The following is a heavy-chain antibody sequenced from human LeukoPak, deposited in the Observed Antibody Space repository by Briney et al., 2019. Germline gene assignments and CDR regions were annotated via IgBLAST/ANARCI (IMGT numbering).Heavy chain of an antibody. V-gene: IGHV3-66*01. CDR3: ARGIVGGHDAYDI. CDR1: GFTFSSNY. CDR2: IYGGGGT. J-gene: IGHJ3*02. D-gene: IGHD1-26*01. Sequence: GGSLRLSCAASGFTFSSNYMTWVRQAPGEGLEWVSVIYGGGGTYYADSVKGRFTISRDSSKNTLSLQMNSLRAEDTAVYYCARGIVGGHDAYDIWGQGTMVTVSA.